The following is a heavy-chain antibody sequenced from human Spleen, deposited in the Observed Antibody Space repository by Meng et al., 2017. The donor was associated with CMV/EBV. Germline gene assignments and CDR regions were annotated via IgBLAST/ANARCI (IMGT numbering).Heavy chain of an antibody. CDR2: ISGSGHSP. V-gene: IGHV3-23*01. J-gene: IGHJ4*02. CDR3: AKDLGSNDYGEDY. CDR1: GFTFSTYA. Sequence: ASGFTFSTYAMSWIRQAPGKGLEWVSGISGSGHSPYYIDSVRGRFTISRDNSKNTLFLEMNSLRADDTAVYYCAKDLGSNDYGEDYWGQGTPVTVSS. D-gene: IGHD4-17*01.